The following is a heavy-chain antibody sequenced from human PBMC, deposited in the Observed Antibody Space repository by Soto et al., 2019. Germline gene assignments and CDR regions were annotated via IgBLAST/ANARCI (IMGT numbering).Heavy chain of an antibody. J-gene: IGHJ4*02. CDR3: TTWLTAHFDY. Sequence: GGSLRLSCAASGFTFSSYTLNWVRRAPGKGLEWVATSSDRRTGNTHYSDSVRGRFTLSRDYSRNILFLQMDSLRADDTALYYCTTWLTAHFDYWGRGSQVTVSS. V-gene: IGHV3-23*01. D-gene: IGHD2-21*02. CDR1: GFTFSSYT. CDR2: SSDRRTGNT.